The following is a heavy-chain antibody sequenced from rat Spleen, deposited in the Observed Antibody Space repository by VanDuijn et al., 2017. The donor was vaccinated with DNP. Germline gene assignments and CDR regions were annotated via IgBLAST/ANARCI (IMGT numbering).Heavy chain of an antibody. J-gene: IGHJ2*01. CDR3: ATHGFGYFDY. D-gene: IGHD4-3*01. V-gene: IGHV5S10*01. CDR1: GFTFSDYN. Sequence: EVQLVESGGGLVQPGRSLKLSCVAAGFTFSDYNMAWVRQAPKRGLEWVATISYDGLRPYYRDSVKGRFTISRDDAKNTLYLQMDSLRSEDTATYYCATHGFGYFDYWGQGVVVTVSS. CDR2: ISYDGLRP.